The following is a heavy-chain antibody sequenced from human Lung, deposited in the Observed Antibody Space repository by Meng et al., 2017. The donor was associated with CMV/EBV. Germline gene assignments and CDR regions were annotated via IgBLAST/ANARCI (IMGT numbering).Heavy chain of an antibody. Sequence: ESLKISCAASGFTFSSYAMTWVRQAPGKGLEWVSVISGGGGSTYYADSVKGRFTISRDNSKNTLYLQVNSLRAEDTAVYYCARATLEYCSSTSCYPFDYWGQGXLVTVSS. J-gene: IGHJ4*02. D-gene: IGHD2-2*01. CDR1: GFTFSSYA. CDR2: ISGGGGST. V-gene: IGHV3-23*01. CDR3: ARATLEYCSSTSCYPFDY.